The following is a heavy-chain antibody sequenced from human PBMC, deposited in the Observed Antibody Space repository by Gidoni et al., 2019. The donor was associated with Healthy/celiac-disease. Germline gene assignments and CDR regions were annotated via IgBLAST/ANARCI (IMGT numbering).Heavy chain of an antibody. CDR3: TTVYYYDSSGYSFVDY. Sequence: EVQLVESGGGLVKPGWSLRLSCAASGFTFSNAGMSWVRQAPGKGLEWVGRIKIKTDGGTTDYAAPVKGRFTISRDDSKNTLYLQMNSLKTEDTAVYYCTTVYYYDSSGYSFVDYWGQGTLVTVSS. D-gene: IGHD3-22*01. CDR1: GFTFSNAG. J-gene: IGHJ4*02. V-gene: IGHV3-15*01. CDR2: IKIKTDGGTT.